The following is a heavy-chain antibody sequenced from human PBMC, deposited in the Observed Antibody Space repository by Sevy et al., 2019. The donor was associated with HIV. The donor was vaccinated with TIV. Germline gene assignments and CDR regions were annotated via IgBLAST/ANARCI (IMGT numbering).Heavy chain of an antibody. CDR1: GYTFTNYG. D-gene: IGHD2-2*01. CDR3: ARVHGLVPAAIYPNYGMDV. V-gene: IGHV1-18*01. Sequence: ASVKVSCKASGYTFTNYGITWVRQAPGQGLEWMGWITTYNGKTNDVEKLQGRVTMTTDTSTSTAYMELRSLRSDDTAVYYCARVHGLVPAAIYPNYGMDVWSQGTTVTVSS. CDR2: ITTYNGKT. J-gene: IGHJ6*02.